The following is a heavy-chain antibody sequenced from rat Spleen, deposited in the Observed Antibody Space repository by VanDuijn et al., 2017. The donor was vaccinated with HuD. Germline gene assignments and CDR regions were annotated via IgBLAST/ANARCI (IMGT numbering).Heavy chain of an antibody. CDR3: ARHEDYSGLDY. CDR2: ISYEGSST. D-gene: IGHD1-1*01. CDR1: GFTFSDYY. V-gene: IGHV5-29*01. J-gene: IGHJ2*01. Sequence: EVQLVESDGGLVQPRRSLKLSCAASGFTFSDYYMAWVRQAPTKGLEWVATISYEGSSTYYGDSVKGRFTISRDNAKSTLYLQMDSLRSEDTATYYCARHEDYSGLDYWGQGVMVTVSS.